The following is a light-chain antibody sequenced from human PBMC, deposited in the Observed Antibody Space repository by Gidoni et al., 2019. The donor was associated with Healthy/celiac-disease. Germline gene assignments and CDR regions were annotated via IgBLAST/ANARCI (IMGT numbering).Light chain of an antibody. V-gene: IGKV3-20*01. CDR3: KQYGSSPFT. J-gene: IGKJ4*01. Sequence: IVLTQSPGTLSLSAGERATLSCRASQSVSSSYLAWYQQKPGHAPRLLIYGGSSRATGIPDRFSGSGSGTDFTLNISRLEPEDFAVYYCKQYGSSPFTFXGXTKVEIK. CDR1: QSVSSSY. CDR2: GGS.